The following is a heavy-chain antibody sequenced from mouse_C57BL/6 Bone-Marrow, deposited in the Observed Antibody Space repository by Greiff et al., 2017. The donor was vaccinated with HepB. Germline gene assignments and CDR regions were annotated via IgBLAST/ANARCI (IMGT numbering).Heavy chain of an antibody. D-gene: IGHD1-1*01. Sequence: VQLQESGPELVKPGASVKISCKASGYAFSSSWMNWVKQRPGKGLEWIGRIYPGDGDTNYNGKFKGKATLTADKSSSTAYMQLSSLTSEDSAVYFCAREHYGCGDWYFDVWGTGTTVTVAS. CDR1: GYAFSSSW. V-gene: IGHV1-82*01. CDR3: AREHYGCGDWYFDV. CDR2: IYPGDGDT. J-gene: IGHJ1*03.